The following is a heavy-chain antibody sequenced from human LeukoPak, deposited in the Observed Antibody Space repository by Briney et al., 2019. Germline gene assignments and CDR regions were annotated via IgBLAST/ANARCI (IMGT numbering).Heavy chain of an antibody. CDR1: GFTFSSYE. CDR2: ISSSGSTI. CDR3: AELGIPMIGGV. Sequence: PGGSLRLSCAASGFTFSSYEMNWVRQAPGKGPEWGSYISSSGSTIYYADSVKGRLTISRDNAKNSLYLQMNSLRAEDTAVYYCAELGIPMIGGVWGKGNRVTISS. V-gene: IGHV3-48*03. J-gene: IGHJ6*04. D-gene: IGHD3-10*02.